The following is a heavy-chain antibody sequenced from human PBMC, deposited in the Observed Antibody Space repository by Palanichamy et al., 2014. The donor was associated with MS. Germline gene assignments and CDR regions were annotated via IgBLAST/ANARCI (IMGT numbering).Heavy chain of an antibody. J-gene: IGHJ5*02. CDR2: IYNSGST. V-gene: IGHV4-59*01. Sequence: QVQLQESGPGLVKPSETLSPTCIVSGGSISSYYWSWIRQPPGKGLEWIGYIYNSGSTNYNPSLKSRVTISIDTSKNQFSLKLTSVTAADTAVYYCARVGYNYGFDPWGQGTLATVSS. D-gene: IGHD5-18*01. CDR3: ARVGYNYGFDP. CDR1: GGSISSYY.